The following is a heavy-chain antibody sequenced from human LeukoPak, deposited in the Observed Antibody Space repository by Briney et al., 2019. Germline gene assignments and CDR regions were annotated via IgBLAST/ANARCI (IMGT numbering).Heavy chain of an antibody. J-gene: IGHJ3*02. Sequence: SVKVSCKASGGTFSSYAISWVRQAPGQGLEWMGGIIPIFGTANYAQKFQGRVTITADESTSTAYMELRSLRSDDTAVYYCARDRSQGYFDWLLSNTNAFDIWGQGTMVTVSS. CDR1: GGTFSSYA. D-gene: IGHD3-9*01. CDR2: IIPIFGTA. V-gene: IGHV1-69*01. CDR3: ARDRSQGYFDWLLSNTNAFDI.